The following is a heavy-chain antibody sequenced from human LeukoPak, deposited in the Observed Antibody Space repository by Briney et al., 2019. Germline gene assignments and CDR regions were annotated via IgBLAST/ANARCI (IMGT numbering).Heavy chain of an antibody. CDR1: GFTFSSYW. Sequence: GGSLRLSCAASGFTFSSYWMSWVRQAAGKGLEWVANIKQDGSEKYYVDSVKGRFTISRDNAKNSLYLQMTSLRAEDTAVYYCARDQMIASGYDVLYGNYGMDVWGQGTTVTVPS. J-gene: IGHJ6*02. D-gene: IGHD5-12*01. CDR3: ARDQMIASGYDVLYGNYGMDV. V-gene: IGHV3-7*01. CDR2: IKQDGSEK.